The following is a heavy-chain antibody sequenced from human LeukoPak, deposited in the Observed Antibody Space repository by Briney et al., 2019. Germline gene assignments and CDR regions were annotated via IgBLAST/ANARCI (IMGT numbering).Heavy chain of an antibody. J-gene: IGHJ4*02. Sequence: GGSLRLSCAASGFTFSSYGMHWVRQAPGKGLEWISYISSSSTTIHYADSVKGRFTISRDNAENSLYLQMNSLRADDTAVYYCARDYSVYCRGDCYSDYWGQGTLVTVSS. CDR3: ARDYSVYCRGDCYSDY. V-gene: IGHV3-48*04. CDR2: ISSSSTTI. CDR1: GFTFSSYG. D-gene: IGHD2-21*02.